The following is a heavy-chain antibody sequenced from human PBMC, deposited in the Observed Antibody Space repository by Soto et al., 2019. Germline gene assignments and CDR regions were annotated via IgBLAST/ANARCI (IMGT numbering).Heavy chain of an antibody. CDR1: GGSITGYF. V-gene: IGHV4-59*01. CDR3: ARAMIVYGSGPVTDY. D-gene: IGHD3-10*01. Sequence: SETLSLTCSVSGGSITGYFWTWIRQPPGKGLEWIGSIGSVSYTGSTNYNPSLKSRVTISVDTSKNQFSLKLSSVTAADTAVYYCARAMIVYGSGPVTDYWGQGTLVTVSS. J-gene: IGHJ4*02. CDR2: VSYTGST.